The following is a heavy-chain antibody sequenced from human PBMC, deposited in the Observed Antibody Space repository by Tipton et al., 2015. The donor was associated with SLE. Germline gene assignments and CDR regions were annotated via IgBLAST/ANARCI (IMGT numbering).Heavy chain of an antibody. V-gene: IGHV1-18*01. D-gene: IGHD2-21*01. CDR2: ISTYSDNT. J-gene: IGHJ6*02. Sequence: QLVQSGAEVKKPGSSVKVSCKASGGTFSSYAISWVRQAPGQGLEWMGWISTYSDNTKSAQKFQGRLTMTTDTSTSTAYMELRSLRSNDTAVYYRARDRALLWLAPYYGMDVWGQGTTVTVSS. CDR1: GGTFSSYA. CDR3: ARDRALLWLAPYYGMDV.